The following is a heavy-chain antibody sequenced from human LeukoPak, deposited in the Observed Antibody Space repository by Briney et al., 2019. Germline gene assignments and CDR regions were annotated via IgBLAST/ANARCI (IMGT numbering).Heavy chain of an antibody. CDR3: AKVGKGLLWFGDGIDY. J-gene: IGHJ4*02. Sequence: GRSLRLSCAASGFTFSSYGMHWVRQAPGKGLEWVAVISYDGGNKYYADSVKGRFTISRDNSKNTLYLQMNSLRAEDTAVYYWAKVGKGLLWFGDGIDYWGQGTLVTVSS. CDR1: GFTFSSYG. CDR2: ISYDGGNK. D-gene: IGHD3-10*01. V-gene: IGHV3-30*18.